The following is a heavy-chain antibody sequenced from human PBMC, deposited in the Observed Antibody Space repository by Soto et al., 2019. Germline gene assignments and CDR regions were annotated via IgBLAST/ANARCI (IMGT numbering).Heavy chain of an antibody. CDR1: GGTFSSYA. CDR2: IIPIFGTA. CDR3: ANARAVAGDYYFDY. V-gene: IGHV1-69*13. J-gene: IGHJ4*02. Sequence: ASVKVSCKASGGTFSSYAISWVRQAPGQGLEWMGGIIPIFGTANYAQKFQGRVTITADESTSTAYMELSSLRSEDTAVYYCANARAVAGDYYFDYWGQGTLVTVSS. D-gene: IGHD6-19*01.